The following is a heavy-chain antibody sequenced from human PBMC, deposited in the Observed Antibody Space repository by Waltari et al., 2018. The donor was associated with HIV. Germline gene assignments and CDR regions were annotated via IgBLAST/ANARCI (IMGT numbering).Heavy chain of an antibody. J-gene: IGHJ4*02. Sequence: HLIQSTTELNSPGASVTLSCKVSGYPLSDLSMQWVRQGLGQRLEWMGGFDPKNGKPVYSQRFWGRVSLAEDTSEDTAFLELNRLTSDGTAVYYCVTLYNESPLYSDFWGQGTLVTV. CDR3: VTLYNESPLYSDF. CDR1: GYPLSDLS. CDR2: FDPKNGKP. D-gene: IGHD3-10*01. V-gene: IGHV1-24*01.